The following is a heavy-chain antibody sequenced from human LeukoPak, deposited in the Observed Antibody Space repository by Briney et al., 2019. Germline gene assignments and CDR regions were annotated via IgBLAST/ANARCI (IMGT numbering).Heavy chain of an antibody. CDR1: GSNFNDYW. J-gene: IGHJ6*02. V-gene: IGHV3-7*03. D-gene: IGHD3-3*01. Sequence: GGSLRLSCTASGSNFNDYWMTWIRQTPEKGLEWVANINQDGGEEQYMETVKGRFTISRDNDKNSVFLQINGLRGEDTAVYYCVRGGYDFSSVYPYVMGVWGQGTTVIVSS. CDR3: VRGGYDFSSVYPYVMGV. CDR2: INQDGGEE.